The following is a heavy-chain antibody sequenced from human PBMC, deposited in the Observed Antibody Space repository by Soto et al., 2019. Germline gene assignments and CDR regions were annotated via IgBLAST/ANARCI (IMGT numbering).Heavy chain of an antibody. J-gene: IGHJ5*02. D-gene: IGHD6-19*01. CDR1: GGSISSSSYY. V-gene: IGHV4-39*01. CDR3: ARGYSSGWYKNP. Sequence: QLQLQESGPGLVKPSETLSLTCTVSGGSISSSSYYWGWIRQPPGKGLEWIGSIYYSGSTYYNPSLKSRVTISVDTSKNQFSLKLSSVTAADTAVYYCARGYSSGWYKNPWGQGTLVTVSS. CDR2: IYYSGST.